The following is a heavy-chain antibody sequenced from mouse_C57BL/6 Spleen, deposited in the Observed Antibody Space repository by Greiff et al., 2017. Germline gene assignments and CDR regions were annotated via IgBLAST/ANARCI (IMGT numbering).Heavy chain of an antibody. Sequence: QVQLQQPGAELVMPGASVKLSCKASGYTFTSYWMHWVKQRPGQGLEWIGEIDPSDSYTNYNQKFKGKATLTVDKSSSTAYMQLSSLTSEDSAVYYCARRAYYSNYYFDDWGQGTTVTVSS. D-gene: IGHD2-5*01. CDR1: GYTFTSYW. J-gene: IGHJ2*01. CDR3: ARRAYYSNYYFDD. V-gene: IGHV1-69*01. CDR2: IDPSDSYT.